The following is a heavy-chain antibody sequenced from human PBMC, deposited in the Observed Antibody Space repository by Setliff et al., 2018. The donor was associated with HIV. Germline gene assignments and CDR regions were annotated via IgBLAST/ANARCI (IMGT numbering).Heavy chain of an antibody. CDR1: GASISSNSYY. J-gene: IGHJ4*02. Sequence: PSETLSLTCSVSGASISSNSYYWGWIRQPPGKGLEWVGSIYYNGNTFYNQSLQSRVTISLDTSKNQFSLELRSVTAADTAVYYCARRAYCSSTTCFDNWGQGTLVTVSS. D-gene: IGHD2-2*01. CDR3: ARRAYCSSTTCFDN. V-gene: IGHV4-39*07. CDR2: IYYNGNT.